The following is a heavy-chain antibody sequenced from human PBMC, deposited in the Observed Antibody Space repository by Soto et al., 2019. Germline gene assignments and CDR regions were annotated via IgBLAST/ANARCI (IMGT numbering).Heavy chain of an antibody. Sequence: SETLSLTCAVYGGSFSGYYWSWIRQPPGKGLEWIGEINHSGSTNYNPSLKSRVTISVDTSKNQFSLKLSSVTAADTAVYYCARGSNQSYYLDYSGQGTLVTVSS. J-gene: IGHJ4*02. CDR1: GGSFSGYY. V-gene: IGHV4-34*01. CDR2: INHSGST. D-gene: IGHD4-4*01. CDR3: ARGSNQSYYLDY.